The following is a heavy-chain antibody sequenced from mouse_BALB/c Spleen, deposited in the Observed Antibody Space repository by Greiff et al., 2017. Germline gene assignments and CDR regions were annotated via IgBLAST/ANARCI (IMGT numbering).Heavy chain of an antibody. D-gene: IGHD2-4*01. CDR2: ILPGSGST. V-gene: IGHV1-9*01. CDR1: GYTFSSYW. CDR3: ARGGYYDYDGAWFAY. J-gene: IGHJ3*01. Sequence: QVQLQQSGAELMKPGASVKISCKATGYTFSSYWIEWVKQRPGHGLEWIGEILPGSGSTNYNEKFKGKATFTADTSSNTAYMQLSSLTSEDSAVYYCARGGYYDYDGAWFAYWGQGTLVTVSA.